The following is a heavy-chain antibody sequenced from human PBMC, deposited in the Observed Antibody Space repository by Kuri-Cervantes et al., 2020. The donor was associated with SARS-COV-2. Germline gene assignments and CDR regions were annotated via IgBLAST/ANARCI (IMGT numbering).Heavy chain of an antibody. J-gene: IGHJ2*01. D-gene: IGHD6-19*01. CDR2: IYPGDSDT. V-gene: IGHV5-51*01. Sequence: GGSLRLSCKGSGYSFTGYWIGWVRQMPGKGLEWMGIIYPGDSDTRYSPSFQGQVTISADKSISTAYLQWSSLKASDTAMYYCARRGRGAVAGTTKYWYFDLWGRGTLVTVSS. CDR3: ARRGRGAVAGTTKYWYFDL. CDR1: GYSFTGYW.